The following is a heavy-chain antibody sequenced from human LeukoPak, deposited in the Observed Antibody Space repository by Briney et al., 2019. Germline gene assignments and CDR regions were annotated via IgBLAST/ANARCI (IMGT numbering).Heavy chain of an antibody. CDR1: GGSISSYY. CDR2: ISDIGSI. CDR3: ARGGSVEVVPAASGYSGYDLGYYFDY. V-gene: IGHV4-59*12. D-gene: IGHD5-12*01. J-gene: IGHJ4*02. Sequence: PSETLSLTCTVSGGSISSYYWSWIRQPPGKGLEWIAYISDIGSINYNPSLKSRVTISVDTSKNQFSLKLSSVTAADTAVYYCARGGSVEVVPAASGYSGYDLGYYFDYWGQGTLVTVSS.